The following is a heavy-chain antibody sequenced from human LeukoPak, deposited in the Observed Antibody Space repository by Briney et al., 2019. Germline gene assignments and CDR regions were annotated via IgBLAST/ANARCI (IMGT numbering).Heavy chain of an antibody. V-gene: IGHV1-8*01. D-gene: IGHD6-6*01. Sequence: ASVKVSCKASGNTFTSYDINWVRQATGQGLEWMGWMNPNSGNTGYAQKFQGRVTMTRNTSISTAYMELSSLRSEDTAVYYCARGDSSSSSLNYWGQGTLVTVSS. CDR1: GNTFTSYD. J-gene: IGHJ4*02. CDR2: MNPNSGNT. CDR3: ARGDSSSSSLNY.